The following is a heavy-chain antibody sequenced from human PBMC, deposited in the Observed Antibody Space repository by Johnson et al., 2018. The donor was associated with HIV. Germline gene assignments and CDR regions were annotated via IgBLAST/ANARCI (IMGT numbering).Heavy chain of an antibody. CDR1: GFTFSASA. J-gene: IGHJ3*02. CDR3: ARAGQLPEDAFDI. Sequence: VQLVESGGGVVQPGRSLKLSCVASGFTFSASAIHWVRQASGKGLEWVGHISSKTNSYATELAASLKGRFTISRDNAKSTLYLQMNSLRAEDTAVYYCARAGQLPEDAFDIWGQGTMVTVSS. D-gene: IGHD1-7*01. CDR2: ISSKTNSYAT. V-gene: IGHV3-73*01.